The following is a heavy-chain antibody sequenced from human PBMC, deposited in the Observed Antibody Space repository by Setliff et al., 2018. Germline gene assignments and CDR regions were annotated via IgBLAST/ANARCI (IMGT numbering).Heavy chain of an antibody. V-gene: IGHV4-4*07. CDR3: ARMSRFLYMDV. Sequence: PSETLSLTCTVSGGSISTYYWSWIRRPAGKGLEWIGRVFVSGSTNYNPSLKSRVTISVDDSNNHSSLKLSSVTAADTAVYYCARMSRFLYMDVWGKGTTVTSP. D-gene: IGHD3-3*01. CDR2: VFVSGST. J-gene: IGHJ6*03. CDR1: GGSISTYY.